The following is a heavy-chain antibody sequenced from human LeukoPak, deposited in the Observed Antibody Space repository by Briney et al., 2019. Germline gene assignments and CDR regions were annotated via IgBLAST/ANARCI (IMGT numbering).Heavy chain of an antibody. V-gene: IGHV4-59*01. CDR3: ARGGYYGSGSYYKPYYYGMDV. CDR1: GGSISSYY. D-gene: IGHD3-10*01. Sequence: SETLSLTCTVSGGSISSYYWSWIRQPPGKGLEWIGYIYYSGSTNYNPSLKGRVTISVDTSKNQFSLKLSSVTAADTAVYYCARGGYYGSGSYYKPYYYGMDVWGQGTTVTVSS. J-gene: IGHJ6*02. CDR2: IYYSGST.